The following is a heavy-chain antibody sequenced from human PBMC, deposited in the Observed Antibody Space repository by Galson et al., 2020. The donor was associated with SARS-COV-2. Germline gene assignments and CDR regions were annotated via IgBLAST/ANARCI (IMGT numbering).Heavy chain of an antibody. CDR3: VRGAEERRIIVVVPYYYTYMDV. V-gene: IGHV4-34*01. J-gene: IGHJ6*03. Sequence: SATLSITCAAYAGYIKNYYWTWLRQSPGKGLQWIGEINHRGSTNYDPSLQGRVAMSVDTSKNQFSLRLSSVTAADTAVYYCVRGAEERRIIVVVPYYYTYMDVWGGGTAVTVSS. CDR2: INHRGST. D-gene: IGHD2-2*01. CDR1: AGYIKNYY.